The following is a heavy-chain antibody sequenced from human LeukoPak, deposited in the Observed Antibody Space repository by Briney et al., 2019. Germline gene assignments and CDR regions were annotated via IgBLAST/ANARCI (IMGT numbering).Heavy chain of an antibody. CDR1: GFTFGKYW. D-gene: IGHD3-3*01. V-gene: IGHV3-7*03. CDR3: ARDQYDTWSRRGNFDS. J-gene: IGHJ4*02. Sequence: GGSLRLSCVASGFTFGKYWMSWVRQAPGKGLEWVANIKLDGSEKNYVDSVKGRFTISRDNTKNSLYLQMNSLRVEDTAVFYCARDQYDTWSRRGNFDSWGRGTLVIVSS. CDR2: IKLDGSEK.